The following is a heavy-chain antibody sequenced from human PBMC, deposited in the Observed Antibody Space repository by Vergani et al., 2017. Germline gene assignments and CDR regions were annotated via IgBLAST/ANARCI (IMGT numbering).Heavy chain of an antibody. CDR3: AKGAQPVNYFDSRFDS. J-gene: IGHJ4*02. D-gene: IGHD3-22*01. V-gene: IGHV3-23*04. CDR1: GFIFNNYA. Sequence: VQLVESGGGLVQPGGSLRLSCAASGFIFNNYAMNWVRQAPGKGLEWVSGIAGRGDSTDNADSVKGRFTISRDNSKNTLYLQMNSLRAEDTAIYYCAKGAQPVNYFDSRFDSWGQGTLVVVSS. CDR2: IAGRGDST.